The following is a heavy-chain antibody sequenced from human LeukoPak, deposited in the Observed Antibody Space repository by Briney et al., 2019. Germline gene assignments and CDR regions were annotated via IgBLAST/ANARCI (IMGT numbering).Heavy chain of an antibody. J-gene: IGHJ3*02. V-gene: IGHV3-21*01. CDR1: GFTFSRYS. CDR3: ARDPARYYYDSSGPDAFDI. D-gene: IGHD3-22*01. Sequence: GGSLRLSCAASGFTFSRYSMNWVRQAPGEGLEWVSSISSSSSYIYYADSVKGRFTISRDNAKNSLYLQMNSLRAEDTAVYYCARDPARYYYDSSGPDAFDIWGQGTMVTVSS. CDR2: ISSSSSYI.